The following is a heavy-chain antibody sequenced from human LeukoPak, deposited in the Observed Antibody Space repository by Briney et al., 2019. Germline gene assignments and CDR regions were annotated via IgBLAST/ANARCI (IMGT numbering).Heavy chain of an antibody. CDR1: GGSFSGYY. J-gene: IGHJ4*02. D-gene: IGHD6-13*01. CDR3: ARLDAGVAAAGVDY. Sequence: SETLSLTCAVYGGSFSGYYWSWIRQPPGKGLEWIGEINHSGSTNHNPSLKSRVTISVDTSKNQFSLKLSSVTAADTAVYYCARLDAGVAAAGVDYWGQGTLVTVSS. V-gene: IGHV4-34*01. CDR2: INHSGST.